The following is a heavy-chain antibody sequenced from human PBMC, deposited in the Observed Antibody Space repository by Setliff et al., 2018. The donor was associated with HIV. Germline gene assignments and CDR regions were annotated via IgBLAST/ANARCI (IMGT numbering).Heavy chain of an antibody. D-gene: IGHD5-18*01. Sequence: ASVKVSCKTSGYTFTNYGLSWVRQAPGQGLEWMGIINPNGGSTNYAQKFEGRVAMTADTSTNNVHMYLSSLRSEDTAIYYCARGGPGSSFGYDWFDPWGQGTPVTVSS. J-gene: IGHJ5*02. CDR1: GYTFTNYG. CDR2: INPNGGST. CDR3: ARGGPGSSFGYDWFDP. V-gene: IGHV1-46*01.